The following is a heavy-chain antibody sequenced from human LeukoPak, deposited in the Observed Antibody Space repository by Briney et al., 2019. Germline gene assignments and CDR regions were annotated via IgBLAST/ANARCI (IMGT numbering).Heavy chain of an antibody. D-gene: IGHD2-21*02. CDR1: GFTFSSCS. CDR2: ISSSSSYI. CDR3: ASQYCGGDCYNY. Sequence: GGSLRLSCAASGFTFSSCSMNWVRQAPGKGLEWVSSISSSSSYIYYADSVKGRFTISRDNAKNSLYLQMNSLRAEDTAVYYCASQYCGGDCYNYWGQGTLVTVSS. J-gene: IGHJ4*02. V-gene: IGHV3-21*01.